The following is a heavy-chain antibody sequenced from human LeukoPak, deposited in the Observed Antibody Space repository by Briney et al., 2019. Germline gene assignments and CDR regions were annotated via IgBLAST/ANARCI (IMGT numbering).Heavy chain of an antibody. J-gene: IGHJ2*01. CDR2: ISYDESTK. CDR3: ARGPHDSSGYYLTL. V-gene: IGHV3-30*03. Sequence: GGSLRLSCAASGFTFSTYGMHWVRQAPGKGLEWVTVISYDESTKYYADSVEGRFTISRDNAKNSLFLEMNSPRAEDTAVYYCARGPHDSSGYYLTLWGRGTPVTVSS. D-gene: IGHD3-22*01. CDR1: GFTFSTYG.